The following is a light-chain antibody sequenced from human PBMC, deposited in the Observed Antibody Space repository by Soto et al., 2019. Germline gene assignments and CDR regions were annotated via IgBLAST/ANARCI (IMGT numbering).Light chain of an antibody. J-gene: IGLJ2*01. Sequence: QSALTQPASVSGSPGQSITISCTGTTSDVGGHNFVSWHQQHPGKAPRLMIYDVNNRPSGVSGRFSGSKSGNTGSLTISGLQAEDEADDYGSSCSSTSNVLFGGGTQLTV. V-gene: IGLV2-14*03. CDR2: DVN. CDR1: TSDVGGHNF. CDR3: SSCSSTSNVL.